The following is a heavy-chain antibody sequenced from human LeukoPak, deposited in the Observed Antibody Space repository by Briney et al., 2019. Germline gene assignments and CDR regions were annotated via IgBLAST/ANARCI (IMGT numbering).Heavy chain of an antibody. CDR1: GGSISSSSYY. CDR3: ATKNPYYYDSSGHHAFDI. CDR2: IYYSGST. V-gene: IGHV4-39*01. J-gene: IGHJ3*02. Sequence: PSETLSLTCTVSGGSISSSSYYWGWLRQPPGKGLEWIGSIYYSGSTYYNPSLKSRVTISVDTSKNQFSLKLSSVTAADTAVYYCATKNPYYYDSSGHHAFDIWGQGTMVTVSS. D-gene: IGHD3-22*01.